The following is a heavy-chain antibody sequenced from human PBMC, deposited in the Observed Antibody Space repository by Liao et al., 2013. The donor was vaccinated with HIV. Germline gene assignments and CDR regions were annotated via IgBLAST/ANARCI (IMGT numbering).Heavy chain of an antibody. V-gene: IGHV4-34*02. Sequence: QVQLKEWGAGLLKPSETLALTCAVYGGTFSDYYWSWIRQSPGEGLEWIGEISHSGSTNYKSSLKSRVTISVDTSKNQISLILTSVTAADTGVYYCARGPDPEDHDFNMWGQGTRGHRLF. J-gene: IGHJ3*02. CDR1: GGTFSDYY. CDR2: ISHSGST. CDR3: ARGPDPEDHDFNM.